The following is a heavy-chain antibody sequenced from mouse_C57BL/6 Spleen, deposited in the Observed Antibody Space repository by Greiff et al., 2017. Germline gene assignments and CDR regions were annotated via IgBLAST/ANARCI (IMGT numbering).Heavy chain of an antibody. CDR1: GYTFTSYG. D-gene: IGHD2-3*01. CDR3: ARGLYDGYYYFDY. CDR2: IYPRSGNT. V-gene: IGHV1-81*01. Sequence: QVQLKESGAELARPGASVKLSCKASGYTFTSYGISWVKQRTGQGLEWIGEIYPRSGNTYYNEKFKGKATLTADKSSSTAYMELRSLTSEDSAVYFCARGLYDGYYYFDYWGQGTTLTVSS. J-gene: IGHJ2*01.